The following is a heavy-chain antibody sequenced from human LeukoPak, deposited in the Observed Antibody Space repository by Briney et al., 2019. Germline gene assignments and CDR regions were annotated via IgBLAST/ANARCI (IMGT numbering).Heavy chain of an antibody. D-gene: IGHD3-9*01. CDR2: INPNSGDT. J-gene: IGHJ4*02. Sequence: ASVTVSCKASGYTFTGYYMHWVRQAPGQGLEWMGRINPNSGDTNYAQKLQGRVTMTTDTSTSTAYMELRSLRSDDTAVYYCARAGYDLLTLAPDPANDYWGQGTLVTVSS. V-gene: IGHV1-2*06. CDR3: ARAGYDLLTLAPDPANDY. CDR1: GYTFTGYY.